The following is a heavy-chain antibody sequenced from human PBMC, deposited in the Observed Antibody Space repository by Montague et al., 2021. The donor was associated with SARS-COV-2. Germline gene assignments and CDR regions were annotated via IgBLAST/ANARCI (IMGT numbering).Heavy chain of an antibody. D-gene: IGHD3-16*01. CDR3: VRDGGNWYYFDY. Sequence: SETLSLTCSISGVSITSYYWSWVRQPAGKGLEWIGHIYASGCTNYSPSLKSRVRLSIDNPKNQFSLKLESLTAADTAVYYCVRDGGNWYYFDYWGQGALVTVSS. CDR1: GVSITSYY. J-gene: IGHJ4*02. CDR2: IYASGCT. V-gene: IGHV4-4*07.